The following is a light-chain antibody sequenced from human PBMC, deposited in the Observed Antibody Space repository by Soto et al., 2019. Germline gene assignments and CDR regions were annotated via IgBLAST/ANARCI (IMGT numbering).Light chain of an antibody. Sequence: IVLTQSPATLSLSPGERATLSCRASQGVDRRLAWYQQKPGQAPSLLIFDASNRATGVPARFSGGGSGTDFTLTISRLEPEDFAVYYCQQRNDWRRGTFXLGTRMEIK. CDR3: QQRNDWRRGT. CDR2: DAS. CDR1: QGVDRR. V-gene: IGKV3-11*01. J-gene: IGKJ5*01.